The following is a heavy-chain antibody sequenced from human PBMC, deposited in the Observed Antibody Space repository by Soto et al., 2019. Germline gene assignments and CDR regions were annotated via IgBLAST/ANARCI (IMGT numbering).Heavy chain of an antibody. CDR3: VRIRGVYGGNSIDS. V-gene: IGHV4-59*01. J-gene: IGHJ4*02. D-gene: IGHD4-17*01. CDR1: GGSINDYY. CDR2: IYYSGST. Sequence: SETLSFTCTVSGGSINDYYWSWIRQPPGKGLEWIGYIYYSGSTNYNPSLKSRPTISVDRSKIQFSLKLNSVTAAETAVYYCVRIRGVYGGNSIDSWGQGTLVTV.